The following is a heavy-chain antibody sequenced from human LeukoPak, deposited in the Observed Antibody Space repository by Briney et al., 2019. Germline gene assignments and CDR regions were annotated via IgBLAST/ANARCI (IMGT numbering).Heavy chain of an antibody. CDR3: TRDWARIAAAGTAAFDI. J-gene: IGHJ3*02. CDR1: GFTFGDYA. CDR2: IRSKAFGGTT. V-gene: IGHV3-49*04. D-gene: IGHD6-13*01. Sequence: GRSLRLSCTASGFTFGDYATSWVRQAPEKGLEWVGFIRSKAFGGTTEYAASVKGRFTISRDDSKSIAYLQMNSLKTEDTAVYYCTRDWARIAAAGTAAFDIWGQGTMVTVSS.